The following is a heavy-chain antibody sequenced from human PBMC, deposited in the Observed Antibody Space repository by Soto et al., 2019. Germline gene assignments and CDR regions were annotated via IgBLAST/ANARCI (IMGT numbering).Heavy chain of an antibody. CDR2: IIPIFGTA. D-gene: IGHD5-12*01. CDR3: ARDREMATSTGDAFDI. CDR1: GGTFSSYA. J-gene: IGHJ3*02. V-gene: IGHV1-69*06. Sequence: ASVKVSCKASGGTFSSYAISWVRQAPGQGLEWMGGIIPIFGTANYAQKFQGRVTITADKSTSTAYMELSSLRSADTAVYYCARDREMATSTGDAFDIWGQGTMVTVSS.